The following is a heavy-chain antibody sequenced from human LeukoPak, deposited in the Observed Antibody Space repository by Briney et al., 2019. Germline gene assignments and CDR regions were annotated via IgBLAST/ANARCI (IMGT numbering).Heavy chain of an antibody. D-gene: IGHD3-10*01. J-gene: IGHJ4*02. Sequence: PSETLSLTCAVYGGSFSGYYWTWIRQSPGKGLEWIGEVHYSGSATYNPSLKSRVTISVDTSKNQFSLKMNSVTAADTAVYYCARGQWFRAFWGRGTPVTVSS. CDR3: ARGQWFRAF. V-gene: IGHV4-34*01. CDR2: VHYSGSA. CDR1: GGSFSGYY.